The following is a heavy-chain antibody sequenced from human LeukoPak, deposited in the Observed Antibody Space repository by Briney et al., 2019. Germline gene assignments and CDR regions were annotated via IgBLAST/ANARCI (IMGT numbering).Heavy chain of an antibody. Sequence: GGSLRLSCAASGFTFSSYSMNWVRQAPGKGLEWVSSITSSSSYIYYADSVKGRFTISRDNSKNTLYLQMNSLRAEDTAVYYCARGRTGYGADNWGQGTLVTVSS. CDR3: ARGRTGYGADN. CDR1: GFTFSSYS. J-gene: IGHJ4*02. V-gene: IGHV3-21*01. CDR2: ITSSSSYI. D-gene: IGHD2-15*01.